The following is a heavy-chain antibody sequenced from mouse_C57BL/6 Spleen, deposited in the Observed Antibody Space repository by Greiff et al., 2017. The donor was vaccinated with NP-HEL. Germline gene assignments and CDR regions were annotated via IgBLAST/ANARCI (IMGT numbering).Heavy chain of an antibody. CDR1: GYTFTSYW. CDR2: IYPGSGST. D-gene: IGHD2-1*01. CDR3: ARLDGNYGRWFAY. V-gene: IGHV1-55*01. J-gene: IGHJ3*01. Sequence: QVQLQQPGAELVKPGASVKMSCKASGYTFTSYWITWVKQRPGQGLEWMGDIYPGSGSTNYNEKFKSKATLTVDTSSSTAYMQLSSLTSEDSAVYYCARLDGNYGRWFAYWGQGTLVTVSA.